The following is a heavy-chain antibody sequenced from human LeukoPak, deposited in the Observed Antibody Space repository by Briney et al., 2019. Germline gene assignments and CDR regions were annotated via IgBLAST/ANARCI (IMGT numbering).Heavy chain of an antibody. CDR3: ARKHSSSWYFDY. J-gene: IGHJ4*02. CDR2: IYYSGST. Sequence: SETLSLTCTVSGGSISSYYWSWIRQPPGKGLEWIGYIYYSGSTNYNPSLKSRVTISVDTSKNQFSLKLSSVTAADTAVYYCARKHSSSWYFDYWGQGSLVTVSS. V-gene: IGHV4-59*01. D-gene: IGHD6-13*01. CDR1: GGSISSYY.